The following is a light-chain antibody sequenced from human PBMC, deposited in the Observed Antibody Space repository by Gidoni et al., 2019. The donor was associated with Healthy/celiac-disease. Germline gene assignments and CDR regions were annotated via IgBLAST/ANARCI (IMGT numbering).Light chain of an antibody. CDR3: SSYTSSSTPYV. V-gene: IGLV2-14*01. J-gene: IGLJ1*01. Sequence: QSPLTQPASGSGAPRQSITISCTGTSSDGGGYNYVSWYQQHPGKAPQLRIYEVSHRPSGVSNLFSRFKSGNTASLTISGLHADHAADYYCSSYTSSSTPYVFGTGTKVTVL. CDR2: EVS. CDR1: SSDGGGYNY.